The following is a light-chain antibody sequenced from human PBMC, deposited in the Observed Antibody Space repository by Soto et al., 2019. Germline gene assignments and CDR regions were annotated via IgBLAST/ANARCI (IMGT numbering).Light chain of an antibody. CDR1: QSGXSSSNNKNY. CDR3: QQYYSTPRT. CDR2: WAS. J-gene: IGKJ1*01. V-gene: IGKV4-1*01. Sequence: DVVMTQSPDSLAVSLGERATIHRKSSQSGXSSSNNKNYLAWYQQKPGQPPKMIIYWASTRESGVPDRFSGSGAGTDFTLTISSLQAEDVAVYYCQQYYSTPRTFGQGTKVDIK.